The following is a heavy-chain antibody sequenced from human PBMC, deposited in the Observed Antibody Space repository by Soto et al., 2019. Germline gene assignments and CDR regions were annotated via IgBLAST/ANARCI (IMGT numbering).Heavy chain of an antibody. CDR1: GLTFSISA. CDR3: ARGLGHCSGSLDC. D-gene: IGHD3-10*02. V-gene: IGHV3-30-3*01. Sequence: GGSLRLSCGASGLTFSISAIQWVRQAPGKGLEWVAVISYDGNNKYYADTVKGRFTISGDNSKITLYLQMNSLRAEDTAVYYCARGLGHCSGSLDCWGQGTLVTVSS. CDR2: ISYDGNNK. J-gene: IGHJ4*02.